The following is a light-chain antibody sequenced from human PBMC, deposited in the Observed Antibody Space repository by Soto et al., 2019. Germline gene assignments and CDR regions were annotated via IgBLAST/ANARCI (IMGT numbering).Light chain of an antibody. Sequence: QAVVTQPPSVSGAPGQRVTISCTGSSSNIGAGYDVHWYQQLPGTAPKLLIYGNSNRPSGVPDRFSGSKSGTSASLAITGLQDEDEADYYCQSYDSSLRVSVFGGGTQVTVL. CDR3: QSYDSSLRVSV. CDR1: SSNIGAGYD. V-gene: IGLV1-40*01. CDR2: GNS. J-gene: IGLJ2*01.